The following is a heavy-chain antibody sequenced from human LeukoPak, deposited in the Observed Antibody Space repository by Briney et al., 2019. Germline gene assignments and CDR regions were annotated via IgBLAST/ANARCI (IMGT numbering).Heavy chain of an antibody. V-gene: IGHV3-21*01. CDR2: ISSRSSSI. J-gene: IGHJ4*02. CDR1: GFTFPSHS. CDR3: AKDEVVVAATQGPDY. Sequence: PGGSLRLSCSASGFTFPSHSMIWVRQAPGKGLEWVSSISSRSSSIYYADSVRGRFTISRDNAKNLLFLQMNSLRAEDTAVYYCAKDEVVVAATQGPDYWGQGTLVTVSS. D-gene: IGHD2-15*01.